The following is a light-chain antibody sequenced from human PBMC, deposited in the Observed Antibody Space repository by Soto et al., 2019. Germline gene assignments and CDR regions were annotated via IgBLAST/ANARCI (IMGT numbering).Light chain of an antibody. CDR1: QVIRSL. CDR2: GAS. CDR3: QQYDHYPLT. Sequence: DIQMTQSPSSLSASVGDRVTITCRPSQVIRSLLAWYQLKPGKAPTPLIFGASTLRSGVPSRFSGRGSGANFTITISGLKREDFATYVCQQYDHYPLTFGGGTKVE. V-gene: IGKV1D-16*01. J-gene: IGKJ4*01.